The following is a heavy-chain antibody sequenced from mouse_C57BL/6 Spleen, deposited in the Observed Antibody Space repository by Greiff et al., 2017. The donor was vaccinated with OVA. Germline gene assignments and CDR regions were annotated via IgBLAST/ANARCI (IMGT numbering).Heavy chain of an antibody. V-gene: IGHV1-15*01. D-gene: IGHD2-4*01. CDR3: TRRGTYDYDGGWYFDV. Sequence: VQLQQSGAELVRPGASVTLSCKASGYTFTDYEMHWVKQTPVHGLEWIGAIDPETGGTAYNQKFKGKAILTADKSSSTAYMELRSLTSEDSAVYYCTRRGTYDYDGGWYFDVWGTGTTVTVSS. J-gene: IGHJ1*03. CDR2: IDPETGGT. CDR1: GYTFTDYE.